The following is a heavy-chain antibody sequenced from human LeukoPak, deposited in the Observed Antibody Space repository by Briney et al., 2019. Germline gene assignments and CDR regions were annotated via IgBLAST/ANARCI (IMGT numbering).Heavy chain of an antibody. Sequence: ASVKVSCKASGYTFTGYYMHWVRQAPGQGLEWMGWINPNSGGTNYAQKFQGRVTMTRDTSISTAYMELSSLRSEDTAVYYCARVTGEAGTTSNRLDFWYYMDVWGKGTTVTVSS. CDR1: GYTFTGYY. V-gene: IGHV1-2*02. CDR3: ARVTGEAGTTSNRLDFWYYMDV. CDR2: INPNSGGT. D-gene: IGHD1-7*01. J-gene: IGHJ6*03.